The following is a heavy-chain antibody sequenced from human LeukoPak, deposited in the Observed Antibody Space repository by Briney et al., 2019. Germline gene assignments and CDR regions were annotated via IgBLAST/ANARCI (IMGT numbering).Heavy chain of an antibody. D-gene: IGHD6-13*01. Sequence: PSETLSLTCAVYGGSFSGYYWSWICQPPGKGLEWLGEINHSGSTNYNPSLKSRVTISVDTSKNQFSLKLSSVTAADTAVYYCARTLAAGSYYYYYGMDVWGQGTTVTVSS. CDR2: INHSGST. J-gene: IGHJ6*02. CDR1: GGSFSGYY. V-gene: IGHV4-34*01. CDR3: ARTLAAGSYYYYYGMDV.